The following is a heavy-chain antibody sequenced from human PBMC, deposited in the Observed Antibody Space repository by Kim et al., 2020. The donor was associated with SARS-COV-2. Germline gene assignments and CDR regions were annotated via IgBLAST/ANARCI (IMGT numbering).Heavy chain of an antibody. D-gene: IGHD2-21*01. CDR3: ARTYCGGDCYDFDY. J-gene: IGHJ4*02. V-gene: IGHV4-30-2*05. Sequence: NPSLKSRVTISVDTSKNQFSLKLSSVTAADTAVYYCARTYCGGDCYDFDYWGQGTLVTVSS.